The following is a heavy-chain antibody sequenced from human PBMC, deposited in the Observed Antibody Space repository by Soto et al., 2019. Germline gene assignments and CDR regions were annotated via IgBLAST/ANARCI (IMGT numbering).Heavy chain of an antibody. CDR1: GFTFSTSW. J-gene: IGHJ4*02. D-gene: IGHD3-10*01. CDR3: AAGFPPDY. CDR2: INGDGSEE. V-gene: IGHV3-7*01. Sequence: EVQLVESGGALVQPGGSLRVSCAASGFTFSTSWMNWVRQAPGKGLEWVANINGDGSEEYYVDSVRGRFTISRDNVKNSLFLQMNSLRAEDTAVYYCAAGFPPDYWGQGTLVTVSS.